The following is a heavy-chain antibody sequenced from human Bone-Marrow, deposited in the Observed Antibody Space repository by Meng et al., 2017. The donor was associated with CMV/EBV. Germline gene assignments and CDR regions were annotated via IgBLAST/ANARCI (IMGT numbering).Heavy chain of an antibody. J-gene: IGHJ6*02. CDR2: ISSSSYI. V-gene: IGHV3-21*01. Sequence: GGSLRLSCAASGFTFSSYSMNWVRQAPGKGLEWVSSISSSSYIYYADSVKGRFTISRDNAKNSLYLQMNSLRAEDTAVYYCAGDHREEMAMYYYGMDVWGQGTTVTVSS. CDR1: GFTFSSYS. CDR3: AGDHREEMAMYYYGMDV. D-gene: IGHD5-24*01.